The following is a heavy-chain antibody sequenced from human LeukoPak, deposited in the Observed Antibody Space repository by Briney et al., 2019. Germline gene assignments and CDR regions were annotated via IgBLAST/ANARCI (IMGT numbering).Heavy chain of an antibody. CDR3: ARDRYYDSSGHTLFY. Sequence: SVKVSCKASGGTFSSYAISWVRQAPGQGLKWMGGIIPIFGTANYAQKFQGRVTITTDESTSTAYMELSSLRSEDTAVYYCARDRYYDSSGHTLFYWGQGTLVTVSS. V-gene: IGHV1-69*05. CDR1: GGTFSSYA. CDR2: IIPIFGTA. J-gene: IGHJ4*02. D-gene: IGHD3-22*01.